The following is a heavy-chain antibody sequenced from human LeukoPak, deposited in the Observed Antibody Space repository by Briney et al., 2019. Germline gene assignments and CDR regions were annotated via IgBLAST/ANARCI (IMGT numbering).Heavy chain of an antibody. CDR2: INPNSGGT. CDR3: ARVRYSGYDRDNWFDP. J-gene: IGHJ5*02. D-gene: IGHD5-12*01. CDR1: GYTFTGYY. V-gene: IGHV1-2*02. Sequence: GASVKVSCKASGYTFTGYYMHWVRQAPGQGLEWMGWINPNSGGTNYAQKFQGRVTMTRDTSISTAYMELSRLRSDDTAVYYCARVRYSGYDRDNWFDPWGQGTLVTVSS.